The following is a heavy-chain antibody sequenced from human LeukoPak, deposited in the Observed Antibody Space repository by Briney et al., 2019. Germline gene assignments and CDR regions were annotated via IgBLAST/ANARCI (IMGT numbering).Heavy chain of an antibody. CDR2: ISAYNGST. V-gene: IGHV1-18*01. CDR3: ARGAKQWLFKFDY. CDR1: GGTFSSYA. Sequence: ASVKVSCKASGGTFSSYAISWVRQAPGQGLEWMGWISAYNGSTNYAQKLQGRVTMTTDTSTSTAYMELRSLRSDDTAVYCCARGAKQWLFKFDYWGQGTLVTVSS. J-gene: IGHJ4*02. D-gene: IGHD6-19*01.